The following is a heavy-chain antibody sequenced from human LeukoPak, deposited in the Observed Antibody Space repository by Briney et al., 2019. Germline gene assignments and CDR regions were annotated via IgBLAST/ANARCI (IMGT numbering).Heavy chain of an antibody. V-gene: IGHV4-4*09. CDR1: GGSISSYY. D-gene: IGHD3-22*01. J-gene: IGHJ5*02. CDR3: ARLSYYYDSSGYRGWFDP. CDR2: IYTSGST. Sequence: SETLSLTCTVSGGSISSYYWSWIRQPPWKGLEWIGYIYTSGSTNYNPSLKSRVTISVDTSKNQFSLKLSSVTAADTAVYYCARLSYYYDSSGYRGWFDPWGQGTLVTVSS.